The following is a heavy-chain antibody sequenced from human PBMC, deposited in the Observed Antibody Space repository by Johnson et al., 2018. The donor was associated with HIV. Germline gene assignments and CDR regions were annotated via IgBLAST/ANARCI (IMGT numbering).Heavy chain of an antibody. CDR1: GFTFDDYT. CDR3: AKDIEYSSSLGAFDI. CDR2: ISWDGGST. Sequence: VQLVESGGVVVQPGGSLRLSCAASGFTFDDYTMHWVRQAPGKGLEWVSLISWDGGSTYYADSVKGRFTISRDNSKNSLYLQMNSLRTEDTALYYCAKDIEYSSSLGAFDIWGQGTMVTVSS. J-gene: IGHJ3*02. D-gene: IGHD6-6*01. V-gene: IGHV3-43*01.